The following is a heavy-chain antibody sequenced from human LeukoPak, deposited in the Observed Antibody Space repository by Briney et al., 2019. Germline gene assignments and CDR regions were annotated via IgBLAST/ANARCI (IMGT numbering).Heavy chain of an antibody. D-gene: IGHD5-12*01. V-gene: IGHV1-46*01. J-gene: IGHJ4*02. CDR3: ARDGSGYDSHFSSFDY. CDR1: GYTFTSYY. CDR2: INPSGGST. Sequence: ASVKVSCKASGYTFTSYYMHWVRQAPGQGLEWMGIINPSGGSTSYAQKFQGRVTMTRDMSTSTVYMELSSLRSEDTAVYYCARDGSGYDSHFSSFDYWGQGTLVTVSS.